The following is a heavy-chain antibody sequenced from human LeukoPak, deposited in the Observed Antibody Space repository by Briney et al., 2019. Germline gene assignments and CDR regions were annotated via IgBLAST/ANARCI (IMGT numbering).Heavy chain of an antibody. D-gene: IGHD6-19*01. J-gene: IGHJ5*02. Sequence: GASVTVSCTASGYTFTSYDINWVRQATGQGLEWMGWMNPNSGNTGYAQKFQGSVTMTRNTSISTAYMELSSLRSEDTAVYYCARSHSSGLTRSWFDPWGQGTLVTVSS. V-gene: IGHV1-8*01. CDR2: MNPNSGNT. CDR1: GYTFTSYD. CDR3: ARSHSSGLTRSWFDP.